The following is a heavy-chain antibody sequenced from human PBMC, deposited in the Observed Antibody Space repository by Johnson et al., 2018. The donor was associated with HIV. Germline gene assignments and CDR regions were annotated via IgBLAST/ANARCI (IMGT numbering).Heavy chain of an antibody. CDR1: GFVFSDYH. CDR2: IKQDGSEK. D-gene: IGHD3/OR15-3a*01. Sequence: EVQLVESGGGLVKPGGSLRLSCVISGFVFSDYHMSWVRQAPGKGLEWVANIKQDGSEKYYVDSVKGRFTISRDNAKNSLYLQMNSLRAEDTAVYYCAREFGQASSYAFDIWGQGTMVTVSS. J-gene: IGHJ3*02. V-gene: IGHV3-7*01. CDR3: AREFGQASSYAFDI.